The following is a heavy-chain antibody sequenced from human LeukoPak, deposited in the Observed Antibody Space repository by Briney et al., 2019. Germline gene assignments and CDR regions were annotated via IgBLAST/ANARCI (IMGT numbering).Heavy chain of an antibody. D-gene: IGHD3-10*01. Sequence: GGSLRLSCAASGFTFGDYSMNWVRKTPGKGLEWVASIGGGGVDADYADSMKGRFTVSRDNSKNTLYLQMNSLRVEDTATYYCAKDFVARNGVFGAFDIWGQGARVTVSS. J-gene: IGHJ3*02. V-gene: IGHV3-23*01. CDR2: IGGGGVDA. CDR3: AKDFVARNGVFGAFDI. CDR1: GFTFGDYS.